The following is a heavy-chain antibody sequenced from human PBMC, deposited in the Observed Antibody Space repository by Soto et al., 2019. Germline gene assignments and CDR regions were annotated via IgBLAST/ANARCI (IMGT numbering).Heavy chain of an antibody. CDR2: ISGSGGST. J-gene: IGHJ5*02. Sequence: GGSLRLSCAASGFTFSSYAMSWVRQAPGKGLEWVSAISGSGGSTYYADSVKGRFTISRDNSKNTLYLQMNSLRAEDTAVYYCAKGWLRRAFTVTPNWFDPWGQGTLVTVSS. D-gene: IGHD4-17*01. CDR3: AKGWLRRAFTVTPNWFDP. V-gene: IGHV3-23*01. CDR1: GFTFSSYA.